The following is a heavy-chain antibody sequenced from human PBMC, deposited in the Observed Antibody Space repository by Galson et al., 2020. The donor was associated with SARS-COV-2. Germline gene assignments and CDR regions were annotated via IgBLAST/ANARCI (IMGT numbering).Heavy chain of an antibody. CDR3: ARGSEAGYYFDY. V-gene: IGHV4-34*01. D-gene: IGHD6-19*01. CDR1: GGSFSGYY. CDR2: INHSGST. Sequence: SQTLSLTCAVSGGSFSGYYWSWIRQPPGTGLEWIGEINHSGSTNYNPSLKSRVTISVDTSKNQFSLKLSSVTAADTAVDYCARGSEAGYYFDYWGQGTLVTVSS. J-gene: IGHJ4*02.